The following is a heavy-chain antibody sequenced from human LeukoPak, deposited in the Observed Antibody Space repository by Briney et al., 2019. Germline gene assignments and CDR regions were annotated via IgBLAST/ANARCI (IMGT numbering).Heavy chain of an antibody. D-gene: IGHD1-26*01. CDR2: IYYSGST. CDR1: GEYISGFY. V-gene: IGHV4-59*12. J-gene: IGHJ4*02. Sequence: PSETLSLTCTVSGEYISGFYWTWIRQPPGKGLEGIGYIYYSGSTNYNPSLKSRVTISVDTSKNQFSLTLTSVTAADTAVYYCARWRELLDYSFDYWGQGTLVTVSS. CDR3: ARWRELLDYSFDY.